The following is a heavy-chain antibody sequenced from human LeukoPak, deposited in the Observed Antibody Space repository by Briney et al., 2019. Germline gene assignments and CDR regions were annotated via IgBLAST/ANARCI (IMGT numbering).Heavy chain of an antibody. J-gene: IGHJ4*02. CDR3: ARDFQDYDFWSGSTRFDY. D-gene: IGHD3-3*01. CDR2: IWYDGSNK. V-gene: IGHV3-33*08. Sequence: GRSLRLSCAASGFTFSSYAMHWVRQAPGKGLEWVAVIWYDGSNKYYADSVKGRFTISRDNSKNTLYLQMNSLRAEDTAVYYCARDFQDYDFWSGSTRFDYWGQGTLVTVSS. CDR1: GFTFSSYA.